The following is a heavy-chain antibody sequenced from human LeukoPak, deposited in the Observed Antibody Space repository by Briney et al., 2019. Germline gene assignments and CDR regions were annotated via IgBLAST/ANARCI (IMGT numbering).Heavy chain of an antibody. Sequence: SVKVSCKASGGTFSSYAISWVRQAPGQGLEWMGRIIPILGIANYAQKFQGRVTITADKSTSTAYMELSSLRSEDTAVYYCASRTMAPPYFDYWGQGTLVTVSS. V-gene: IGHV1-69*04. CDR3: ASRTMAPPYFDY. CDR1: GGTFSSYA. J-gene: IGHJ4*02. CDR2: IIPILGIA. D-gene: IGHD3-10*01.